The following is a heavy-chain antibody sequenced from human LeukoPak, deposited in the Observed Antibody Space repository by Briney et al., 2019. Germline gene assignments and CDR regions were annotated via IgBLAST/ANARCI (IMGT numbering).Heavy chain of an antibody. CDR3: ARVQAVGVPVAIDAYYDYGMDI. V-gene: IGHV1-69*04. CDR2: TIPLVGVT. CDR1: GGTFSKSS. J-gene: IGHJ6*02. D-gene: IGHD2-2*02. Sequence: SVKVSCKGSGGTFSKSSIGWVRQAPGQGLEWIGRTIPLVGVTHYAQKLQGRVTITADRSTGTAFMELNSLRSEDTAVYYCARVQAVGVPVAIDAYYDYGMDIWGQGTTVTVSS.